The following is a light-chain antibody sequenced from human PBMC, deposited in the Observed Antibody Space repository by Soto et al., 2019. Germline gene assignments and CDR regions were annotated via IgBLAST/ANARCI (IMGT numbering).Light chain of an antibody. CDR3: QQYARSPIT. CDR2: GAS. V-gene: IGKV3-20*01. J-gene: IGKJ5*01. Sequence: EIVLTQSPGTLSLSPGERATLSCRASQSVSSSYLAWYQQKPGQAPRLLIRGASSRATGIPDRFSGSGSGTDFTLTISRLEPEDFAVYYCQQYARSPITLGQGTRLEIK. CDR1: QSVSSSY.